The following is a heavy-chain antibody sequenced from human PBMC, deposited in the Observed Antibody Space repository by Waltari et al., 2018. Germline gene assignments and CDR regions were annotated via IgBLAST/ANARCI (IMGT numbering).Heavy chain of an antibody. CDR1: GFTFSRYW. J-gene: IGHJ4*02. CDR2: IKQDGSEK. D-gene: IGHD5-12*01. CDR3: ARGKVATTFDY. Sequence: EVQLVESGGGLVQPGGSLRLSCAASGFTFSRYWMSWVRQAPGKGLEWVATIKQDGSEKYNVDAVKGRFTIARDNAKNSLYLQMNSLRAEDTAVYYCARGKVATTFDYWGQGTLVTVSS. V-gene: IGHV3-7*01.